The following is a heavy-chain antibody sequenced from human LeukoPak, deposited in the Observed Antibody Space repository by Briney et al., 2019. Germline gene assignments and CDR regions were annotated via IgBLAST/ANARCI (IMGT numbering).Heavy chain of an antibody. Sequence: GGSLRLSCAASGFTFSTSEMNWVRQAPGKGLEWVSYISNSAISIDYADSVKGRFTISRDNAKNSVYLQMNSLRAEDTAVYYCAELGITMIGGVWGKGTTVTISS. V-gene: IGHV3-48*03. CDR1: GFTFSTSE. CDR3: AELGITMIGGV. D-gene: IGHD3-10*02. CDR2: ISNSAISI. J-gene: IGHJ6*04.